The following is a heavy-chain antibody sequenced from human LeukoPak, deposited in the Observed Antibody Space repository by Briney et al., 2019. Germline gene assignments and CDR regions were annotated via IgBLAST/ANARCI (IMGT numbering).Heavy chain of an antibody. V-gene: IGHV5-51*01. Sequence: GESLKISCKGSGYSFTSYWIGWVRQMPGKGLEWMGIIYPGDSDTRYSPSFQGQVTISADKSISTAYLQWSSLKASDTAMYYCARGLYDSSGHDAFDIWGQGTMVTVSS. J-gene: IGHJ3*02. CDR1: GYSFTSYW. CDR2: IYPGDSDT. CDR3: ARGLYDSSGHDAFDI. D-gene: IGHD3-22*01.